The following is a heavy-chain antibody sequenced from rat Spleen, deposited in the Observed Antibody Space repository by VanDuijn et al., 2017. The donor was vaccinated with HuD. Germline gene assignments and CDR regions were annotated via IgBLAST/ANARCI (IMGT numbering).Heavy chain of an antibody. V-gene: IGHV2-43*01. Sequence: QVQLKESGPGLVKPSETLSLTCTVSGFSLTSYHVSWVRQPPGKGLAWMGVIWRGGSTAYNSLLKSRLSITRDISESQVFLEMNSLQTEDTATYYCARADRETYAHFDHWGQGVMVTVSS. J-gene: IGHJ2*01. CDR1: GFSLTSYH. D-gene: IGHD1-6*01. CDR3: ARADRETYAHFDH. CDR2: IWRGGST.